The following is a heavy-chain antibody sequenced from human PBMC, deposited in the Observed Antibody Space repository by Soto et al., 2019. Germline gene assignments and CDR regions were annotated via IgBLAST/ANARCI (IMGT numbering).Heavy chain of an antibody. D-gene: IGHD2-21*02. CDR1: GFSLSTSGVG. J-gene: IGHJ6*03. CDR2: IYWDDDK. V-gene: IGHV2-5*02. Sequence: QIALKESGPTLVKPTQTLTLTCTFSGFSLSTSGVGVGWIRQPPGEALEWLALIYWDDDKRYSPSLKSRLTITKDTSKNQVVLTMTNMDPVDTATYYCAHSKCDPKGDYYYMYVWGKGTTVTVSS. CDR3: AHSKCDPKGDYYYMYV.